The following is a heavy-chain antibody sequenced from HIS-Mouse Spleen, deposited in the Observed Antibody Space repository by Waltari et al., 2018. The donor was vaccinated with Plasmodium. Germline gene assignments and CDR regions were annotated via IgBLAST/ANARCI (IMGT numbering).Heavy chain of an antibody. J-gene: IGHJ3*02. V-gene: IGHV3-13*01. CDR1: GFTFSSSD. D-gene: IGHD1-1*01. CDR2: IGTAGDT. CDR3: ARGRWNHAFDI. Sequence: EVQLVESGGGLVQPGGSLRLSCAASGFTFSSSDMHWVRQATGKGMRWVSAIGTAGDTYYQGSVKGRFTSSRENAKNSWYLQMNSLRAGDTAVYYCARGRWNHAFDIWGQGTMVTVSS.